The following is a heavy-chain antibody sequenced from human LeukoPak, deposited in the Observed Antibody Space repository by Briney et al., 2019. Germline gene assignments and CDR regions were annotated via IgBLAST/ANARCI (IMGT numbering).Heavy chain of an antibody. CDR2: INEGGSDT. J-gene: IGHJ4*02. CDR1: GFAFSNYW. CDR3: ARMSGSSWYRYNFDY. V-gene: IGHV3-74*01. D-gene: IGHD6-13*01. Sequence: GGSLRLSCVASGFAFSNYWMHWVRQAPGKGLVWVSRINEGGSDTIYADSVKGRFAISRDNSKNTLYLQMNSLRAEDTAVYYCARMSGSSWYRYNFDYWGQGTLVTVSS.